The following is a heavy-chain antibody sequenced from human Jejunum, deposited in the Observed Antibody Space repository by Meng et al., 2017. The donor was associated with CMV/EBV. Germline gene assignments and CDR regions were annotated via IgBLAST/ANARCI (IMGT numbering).Heavy chain of an antibody. D-gene: IGHD2-21*01. Sequence: SGYTFTGYYLQWVRQAPGQGLELVGWINPNTGGTHYLQQFEGRVTMTRDTTLSTGYMEMTSLRPDDTAVYYCAKVIATTRPGSPLDSWGQGTLVTVSS. CDR2: INPNTGGT. J-gene: IGHJ4*02. CDR3: AKVIATTRPGSPLDS. CDR1: GYTFTGYY. V-gene: IGHV1-2*02.